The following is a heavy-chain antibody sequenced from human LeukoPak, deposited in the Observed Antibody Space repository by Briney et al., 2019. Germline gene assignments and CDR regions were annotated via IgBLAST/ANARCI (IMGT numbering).Heavy chain of an antibody. J-gene: IGHJ2*01. CDR2: IGTADDT. D-gene: IGHD4-23*01. Sequence: PGGSLRLSCATSGFTFSSYDMHWVRQATGKGLEWVSAIGTADDTYYPGPVKGRFTISRDNAKNSLYLQMNSLRAEDTAVYYCARETLDSGGNYGWYFDLWGRGTLVSVSS. CDR3: ARETLDSGGNYGWYFDL. CDR1: GFTFSSYD. V-gene: IGHV3-13*04.